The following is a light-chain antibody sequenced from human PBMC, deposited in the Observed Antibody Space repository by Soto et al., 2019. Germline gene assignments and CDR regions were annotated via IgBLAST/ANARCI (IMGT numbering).Light chain of an antibody. CDR1: QSVSSY. CDR2: DAS. V-gene: IGKV3-11*01. J-gene: IGKJ5*01. CDR3: QQRSNWPPIT. Sequence: VLTQSRATLSLSPESRSTLSCRASQSVSSYLAWYQQKPGQAPRLLIYDASNGATGIPARFSGSGSGTDFTLTISSLEPEDFAVYYCQQRSNWPPITFGQGTRLEIK.